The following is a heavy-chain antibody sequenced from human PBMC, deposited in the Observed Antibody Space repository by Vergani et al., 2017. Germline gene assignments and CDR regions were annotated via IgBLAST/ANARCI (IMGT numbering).Heavy chain of an antibody. V-gene: IGHV3-72*01. CDR2: IRNKANDYTT. CDR1: GFLFSDHY. D-gene: IGHD1-1*01. Sequence: EVQVVESGGGLVQPGGSLRLSCAASGFLFSDHYMDWVCLAPEKRLAWVGRIRNKANDYTTQYASSVKGRFTISRDESKSYLYLQMNTLQTEDTALYYCVRVKGSNWNDHLYDIWGQGTLVTVSS. CDR3: VRVKGSNWNDHLYDI. J-gene: IGHJ3*02.